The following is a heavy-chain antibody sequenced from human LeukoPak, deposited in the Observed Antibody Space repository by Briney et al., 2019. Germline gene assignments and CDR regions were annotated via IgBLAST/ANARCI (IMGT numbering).Heavy chain of an antibody. Sequence: SETLSLTCTVSGGSISSYYWSWIRQPAGKGLEWIGRIYTSGSTNYNPSLKSRVTMSVDTSKNQFSLKLSSVTAADTAVYYCARGYYGSGSYFVDYWGQGTLVTVSS. CDR2: IYTSGST. CDR3: ARGYYGSGSYFVDY. D-gene: IGHD3-10*01. J-gene: IGHJ4*02. V-gene: IGHV4-4*07. CDR1: GGSISSYY.